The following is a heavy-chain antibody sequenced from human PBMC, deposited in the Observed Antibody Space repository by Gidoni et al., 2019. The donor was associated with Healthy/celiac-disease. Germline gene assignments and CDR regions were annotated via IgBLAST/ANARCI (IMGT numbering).Heavy chain of an antibody. V-gene: IGHV3-30*01. Sequence: QVQLVESGGGVVQHGRSRSISCAAYGSTCSSYAMHWVRPAPVKGLWWVAVISYDVSNKYYADSVKGRFTISRDNSKNTLYLQMNILRAEDTAVYYCARDGATTYFDYWGQGTLVTVSS. CDR3: ARDGATTYFDY. D-gene: IGHD1-26*01. CDR1: GSTCSSYA. J-gene: IGHJ4*02. CDR2: ISYDVSNK.